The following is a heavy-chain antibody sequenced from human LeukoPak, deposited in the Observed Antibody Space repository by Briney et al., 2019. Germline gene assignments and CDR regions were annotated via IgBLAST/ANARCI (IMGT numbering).Heavy chain of an antibody. Sequence: PGGSLRLSCAASGFTFSSYAMNWVRQAPGKGLEWVSYISSRGSTIYYADSVKGRFTISRDNAKESLYLQMNSLRAEDTAVYYCARDRRVGAINFDYWGQGTLVTVSS. CDR1: GFTFSSYA. V-gene: IGHV3-48*03. J-gene: IGHJ4*02. CDR2: ISSRGSTI. CDR3: ARDRRVGAINFDY. D-gene: IGHD1-26*01.